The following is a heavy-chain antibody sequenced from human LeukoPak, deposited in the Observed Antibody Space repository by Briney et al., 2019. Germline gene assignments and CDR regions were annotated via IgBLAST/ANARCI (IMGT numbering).Heavy chain of an antibody. Sequence: PSETLSLTCTVSGDSISSGRYYWSWVRQPAGTELEWIGRIYTSGKTDYNPYTPSLKSRVTVSLDTSKNQLSLFLTSVTAADTAMYYCARSFSGSYYFEYWGQGTLVTVSS. CDR3: ARSFSGSYYFEY. J-gene: IGHJ4*02. V-gene: IGHV4-61*02. CDR1: GDSISSGRYY. CDR2: IYTSGKT. D-gene: IGHD1-26*01.